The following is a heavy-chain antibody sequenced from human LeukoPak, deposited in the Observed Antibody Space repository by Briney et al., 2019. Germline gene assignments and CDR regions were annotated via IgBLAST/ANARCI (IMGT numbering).Heavy chain of an antibody. D-gene: IGHD3-3*01. CDR3: ARVGGYDFWSGYNLRNAFDI. V-gene: IGHV1-69*01. J-gene: IGHJ3*02. CDR2: IIPIFGTA. CDR1: GGTFSSYA. Sequence: SVKVSCKASGGTFSSYAISWVRQAPGQGLEWMGGIIPIFGTANYAQKFQGRVTITADESTSTAYMELSSLRSEDTAVYYCARVGGYDFWSGYNLRNAFDIRGQGTMVTVSS.